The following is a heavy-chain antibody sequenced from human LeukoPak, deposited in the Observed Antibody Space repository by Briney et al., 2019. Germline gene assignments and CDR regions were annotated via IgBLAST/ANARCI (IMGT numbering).Heavy chain of an antibody. CDR3: ARGGGYCSGGSCPNWFDP. CDR2: MNPNSGST. Sequence: ASVKVSCKASGYTFTSYDINWVRQATGQGLEWMGWMNPNSGSTGYAQKFQGRVTMTRNTSISTAYMELSSLRSEDTAVYYCARGGGYCSGGSCPNWFDPWGQGTLVTVSS. D-gene: IGHD2-15*01. CDR1: GYTFTSYD. V-gene: IGHV1-8*01. J-gene: IGHJ5*02.